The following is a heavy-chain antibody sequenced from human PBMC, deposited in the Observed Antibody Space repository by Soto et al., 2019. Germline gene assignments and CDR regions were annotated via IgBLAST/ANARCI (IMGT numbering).Heavy chain of an antibody. CDR3: ARSSTIFGVVTPYYYYGMDV. CDR2: FDAEDGAA. D-gene: IGHD3-3*01. V-gene: IGHV1-24*01. Sequence: ASVKVSCKVSGYTLTELSMHWVRQAPGKGLEWMGVFDAEDGAASYAQNFQGRVTMTVDTSTDTAYMEVTSLRSEDTAVYYCARSSTIFGVVTPYYYYGMDVWGQGTTVTVSS. J-gene: IGHJ6*02. CDR1: GYTLTELS.